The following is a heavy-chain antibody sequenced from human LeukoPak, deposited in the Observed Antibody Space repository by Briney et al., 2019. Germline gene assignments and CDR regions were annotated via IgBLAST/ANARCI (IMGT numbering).Heavy chain of an antibody. V-gene: IGHV1-18*01. D-gene: IGHD2-8*01. Sequence: ASVKVSFKASGYTLINFGISWVRQAPGQGREWMGWLSASNGNTNYAQKVRGRVTMTTDTSTNTAYLELTSLRSDDTAVYYCARDLRELMGGDYYFDYWGQGTLVTVSS. J-gene: IGHJ4*02. CDR2: LSASNGNT. CDR1: GYTLINFG. CDR3: ARDLRELMGGDYYFDY.